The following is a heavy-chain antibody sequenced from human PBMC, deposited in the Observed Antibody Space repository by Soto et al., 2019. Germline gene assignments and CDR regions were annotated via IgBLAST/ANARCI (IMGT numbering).Heavy chain of an antibody. CDR3: ARGGLVATMGRRGKEYYGMDV. Sequence: GLAWVSYISSTGSIIYYADSVKGRFTISRDNAKNSLYLQMNRLRADDTAFYYCARGGLVATMGRRGKEYYGMDVWGTATKV. D-gene: IGHD3-10*01. V-gene: IGHV3-48*03. J-gene: IGHJ6*04. CDR2: ISSTGSII.